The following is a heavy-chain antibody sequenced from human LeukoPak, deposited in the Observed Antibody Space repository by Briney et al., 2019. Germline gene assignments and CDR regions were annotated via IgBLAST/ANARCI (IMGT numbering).Heavy chain of an antibody. D-gene: IGHD6-13*01. CDR1: GYTFTGYY. Sequence: ASVKVSCKASGYTFTGYYMHWVRQAPGRGLEWMGWINPNSGGTHYAQKFQGRVTMTRDTSINTAYMELSRLRSDDTAVYYCATGPYSSSWVPFDYWGQGSLVTVSS. V-gene: IGHV1-2*02. CDR2: INPNSGGT. CDR3: ATGPYSSSWVPFDY. J-gene: IGHJ4*02.